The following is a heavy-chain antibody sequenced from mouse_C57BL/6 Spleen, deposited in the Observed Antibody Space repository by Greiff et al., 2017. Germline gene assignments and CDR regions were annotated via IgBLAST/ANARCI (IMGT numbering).Heavy chain of an antibody. V-gene: IGHV5-9-1*02. D-gene: IGHD1-3*01. Sequence: EVKLVESGVGLVKPGGSLKLSCAASGFTFSSYAMSWVRQTPEKRLEWVAYISSGGDYIYYADTVKGRFTLSRDNARTTLYLQMISLKSIDTAMYYCTRGKSFAYWGQGTLVTVSA. CDR2: ISSGGDYI. J-gene: IGHJ3*01. CDR1: GFTFSSYA. CDR3: TRGKSFAY.